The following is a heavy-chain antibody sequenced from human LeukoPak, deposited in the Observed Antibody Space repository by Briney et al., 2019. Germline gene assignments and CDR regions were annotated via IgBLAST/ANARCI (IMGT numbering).Heavy chain of an antibody. CDR3: ARGGLTITMFGVPIIRNFDY. J-gene: IGHJ4*02. D-gene: IGHD3-3*01. CDR1: GFTFSTYW. V-gene: IGHV3-7*04. CDR2: MRRDGNEI. Sequence: GGSLRLSCSASGFTFSTYWMSWVRQAPGKGLEWVANMRRDGNEIYYLDSVRGRFTISRDNAKNSLYLQMNSLRAEDTAVYYCARGGLTITMFGVPIIRNFDYWGQGTLVTVSS.